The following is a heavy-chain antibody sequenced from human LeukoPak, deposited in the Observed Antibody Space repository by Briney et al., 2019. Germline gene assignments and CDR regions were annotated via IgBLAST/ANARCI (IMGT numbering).Heavy chain of an antibody. CDR1: GYTLTELS. V-gene: IGHV1-24*01. Sequence: ASVKVSCKVSGYTLTELSMHWVRQAPGKGLEWMGGFDPEDGETIYAQKFQGRVTMTEDTSTDTACMELSSLRSEDTAVYYCATAPVRKTGDGGGGYYYYGMDVWGQGTTVTVSS. D-gene: IGHD7-27*01. CDR2: FDPEDGET. J-gene: IGHJ6*02. CDR3: ATAPVRKTGDGGGGYYYYGMDV.